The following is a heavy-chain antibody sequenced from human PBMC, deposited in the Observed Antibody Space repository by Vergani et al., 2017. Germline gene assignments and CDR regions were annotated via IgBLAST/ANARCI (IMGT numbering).Heavy chain of an antibody. CDR3: AGASSIAARVFDY. CDR2: INHSGST. V-gene: IGHV4-34*01. J-gene: IGHJ4*02. D-gene: IGHD6-6*01. CDR1: GGSFSGYY. Sequence: QVQLQQWGAGLLKPSETLSLTCAVYGGSFSGYYWSWIRQPPGKGLEWIGEINHSGSTYYNPSLKSRVTISVDTSKNQFSLKLSSVTAADTAVYYCAGASSIAARVFDYWGQGTLVTVSS.